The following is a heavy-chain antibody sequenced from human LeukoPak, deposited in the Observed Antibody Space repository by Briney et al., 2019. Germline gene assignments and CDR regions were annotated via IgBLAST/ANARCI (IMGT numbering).Heavy chain of an antibody. CDR3: ARVPALYCSSTNCYMVDY. CDR1: GYTFTSYG. V-gene: IGHV1-46*01. D-gene: IGHD2-2*02. CDR2: INPSGGST. Sequence: GASVKVSCKASGYTFTSYGISWVRQAPGQGLEWMGIINPSGGSTGYAQKFQGRVTMTRDTSTSTVYIELSSLRSEDTAVCYCARVPALYCSSTNCYMVDYWGQGTLVTVSS. J-gene: IGHJ4*02.